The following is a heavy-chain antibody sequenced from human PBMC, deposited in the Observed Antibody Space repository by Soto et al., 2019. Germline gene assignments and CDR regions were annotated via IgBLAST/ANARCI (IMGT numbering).Heavy chain of an antibody. D-gene: IGHD3-10*01. CDR2: IYYSGST. CDR3: ARRTTMVRGVINWFDP. V-gene: IGHV4-39*01. CDR1: GGSISSSSYY. J-gene: IGHJ5*02. Sequence: SETLSLTCTVSGGSISSSSYYWGWIRQPPGKGLEWIGSIYYSGSTYYNPSLKSRVTISVDTSKNQFSLKLSSVTAADTAVYYCARRTTMVRGVINWFDPWGQGTLSPSPQ.